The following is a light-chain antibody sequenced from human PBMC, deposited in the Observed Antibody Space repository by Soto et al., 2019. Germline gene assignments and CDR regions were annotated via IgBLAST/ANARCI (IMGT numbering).Light chain of an antibody. V-gene: IGKV3-15*01. CDR3: QQYNNWPYT. CDR1: QSVSRN. J-gene: IGKJ2*01. Sequence: EIVMTQSPDTLSVSPGERATLSCRASQSVSRNLAWYQQKPGQAPRLLIFGASTRAPGIPARFSGSGSGTEFTLTISSLQSEDFAVYHCQQYNNWPYTFGQGTTLEIK. CDR2: GAS.